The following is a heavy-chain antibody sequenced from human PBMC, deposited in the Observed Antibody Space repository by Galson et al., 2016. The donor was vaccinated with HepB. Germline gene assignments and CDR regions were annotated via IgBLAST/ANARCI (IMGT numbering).Heavy chain of an antibody. V-gene: IGHV4-31*03. CDR1: GGSISSGGYY. CDR3: VGSAYYVGALNV. J-gene: IGHJ3*01. D-gene: IGHD3-22*01. CDR2: MYHSGSS. Sequence: TLSLTCTVSGGSISSGGYYWNWIRQHPGKGLEWIGYMYHSGSSYYNLSLKSRVTMSVDTSKNQFSLELRSVTAADTALYYCVGSAYYVGALNVWGHGTLVIVSS.